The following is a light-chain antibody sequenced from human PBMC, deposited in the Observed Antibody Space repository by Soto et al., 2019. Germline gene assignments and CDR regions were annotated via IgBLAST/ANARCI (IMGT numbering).Light chain of an antibody. CDR1: QSVSSN. CDR3: QQYNNWPPWT. J-gene: IGKJ1*01. CDR2: GAS. Sequence: EIVMTQSPATLSVSPGERATLSFXXSQSVSSNLAWYQQKPGQAPRLLLYGASTRATDIPARFSGSGSGTEFTLTISSLQSEDFAVYYCQQYNNWPPWTFGQGTKVDIK. V-gene: IGKV3D-15*01.